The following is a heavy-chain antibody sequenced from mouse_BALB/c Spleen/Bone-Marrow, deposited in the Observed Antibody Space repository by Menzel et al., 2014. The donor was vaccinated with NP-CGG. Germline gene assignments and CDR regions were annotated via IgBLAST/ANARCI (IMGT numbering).Heavy chain of an antibody. J-gene: IGHJ4*01. CDR2: INPSNGGT. V-gene: IGHV1S81*02. Sequence: VQLQESGAELVKPGASVKLPCKASGYTFSSDYMYWVKQRPGQGLEWIGEINPSNGGTNFNEKFKSKATLTVDKSSSTAYMQLSSLTSEDSAVYYCTRSRRAMDYWGQGTSVTVSS. D-gene: IGHD2-12*01. CDR3: TRSRRAMDY. CDR1: GYTFSSDY.